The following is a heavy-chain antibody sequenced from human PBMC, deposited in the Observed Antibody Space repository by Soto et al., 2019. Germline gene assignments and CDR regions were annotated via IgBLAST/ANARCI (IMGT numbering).Heavy chain of an antibody. D-gene: IGHD2-15*01. Sequence: EVQLVESGGGLAQPGGSLRLSCTTSGFTFRSYSMTWVRQAPGKGLEWISYISGFTNIIYYADSVKGRFTISRDNAKNSVYLQMSNLRDEDTAVYYCARKAAPLCDSGNCYSGGFDPWGQGTLVTISS. CDR1: GFTFRSYS. V-gene: IGHV3-48*02. CDR2: ISGFTNII. CDR3: ARKAAPLCDSGNCYSGGFDP. J-gene: IGHJ5*02.